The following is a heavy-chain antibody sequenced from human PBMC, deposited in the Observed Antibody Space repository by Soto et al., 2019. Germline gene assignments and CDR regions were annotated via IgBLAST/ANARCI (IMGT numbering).Heavy chain of an antibody. CDR1: GGSVSSGSYY. J-gene: IGHJ6*02. V-gene: IGHV4-61*01. CDR3: ARLTINYYDSSGYSSSSYYYYGMDV. D-gene: IGHD3-22*01. Sequence: PSETLSLTCTVSGGSVSSGSYYWSWIRQPPGKGLEWIGYIYYSGSTNYNPSLKSRVTISVDTSKNQFSLKLSSVTAAETAVYYCARLTINYYDSSGYSSSSYYYYGMDVWGQGTTVTVSS. CDR2: IYYSGST.